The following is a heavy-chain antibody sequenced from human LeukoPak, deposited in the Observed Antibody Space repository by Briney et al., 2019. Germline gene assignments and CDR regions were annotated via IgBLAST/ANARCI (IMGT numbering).Heavy chain of an antibody. CDR3: AKEYQPNWFDP. CDR1: GFTFSNYG. CDR2: IPYDGSNK. Sequence: PGGSLRLSCAASGFTFSNYGMHWVRQTPGKGLEWVAFIPYDGSNKYYADSVKGRFTTSRDNSRNTLYLQMNSLRAEDTAVYYCAKEYQPNWFDPWGQGTLVTVSS. J-gene: IGHJ5*02. D-gene: IGHD2-2*01. V-gene: IGHV3-30*02.